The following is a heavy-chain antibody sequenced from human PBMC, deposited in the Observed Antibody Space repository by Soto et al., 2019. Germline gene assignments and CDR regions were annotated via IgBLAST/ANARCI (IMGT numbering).Heavy chain of an antibody. CDR3: ASDDLGGATIPDVFDI. Sequence: SVKVSCKASGDTFNFYSISWVRQAPGQGLEWMGGIIPIFGTANYAQKFQGRVTITADESTSTAYMELSSLRSEDTAVYYCASDDLGGATIPDVFDISGQGTLDIVS. CDR1: GDTFNFYS. CDR2: IIPIFGTA. D-gene: IGHD1-26*01. J-gene: IGHJ3*02. V-gene: IGHV1-69*13.